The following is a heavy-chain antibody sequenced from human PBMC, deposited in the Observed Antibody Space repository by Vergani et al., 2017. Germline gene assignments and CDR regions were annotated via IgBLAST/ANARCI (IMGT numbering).Heavy chain of an antibody. CDR2: IYYSGST. Sequence: QVQLQESGPGLVKPSQTLSLTCTVSGGSISSGGYYWSWIRQHPGKGLEWIGYIYYSGSTYYHPSLKSRVTISVDTSKNQFSLKLSSVTAADPAVYYCARDAAAGLHYFDYWGQGTLVTVSS. CDR1: GGSISSGGYY. D-gene: IGHD6-13*01. V-gene: IGHV4-31*03. CDR3: ARDAAAGLHYFDY. J-gene: IGHJ4*02.